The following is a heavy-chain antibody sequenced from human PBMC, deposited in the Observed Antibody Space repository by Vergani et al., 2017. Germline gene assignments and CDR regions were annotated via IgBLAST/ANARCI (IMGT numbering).Heavy chain of an antibody. CDR2: IIPIFGTA. D-gene: IGHD1/OR15-1a*01. CDR3: AVDLPEHRPHRVGDWFDP. V-gene: IGHV1-69*01. CDR1: GGTFSSYA. Sequence: QVQLVQSGAEVKKPGSSVKVSCKASGGTFSSYAISWVRQAPGQGLEWMGGIIPIFGTANYAQKLQGRVPITGDESTRTADMEMSSLRSEDTAVYYCAVDLPEHRPHRVGDWFDPWGQGTLVTVSS. J-gene: IGHJ5*02.